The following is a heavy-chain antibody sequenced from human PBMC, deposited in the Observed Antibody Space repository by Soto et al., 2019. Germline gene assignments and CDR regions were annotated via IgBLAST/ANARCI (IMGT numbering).Heavy chain of an antibody. CDR3: ATGEQYYYGSGSYDY. Sequence: GGSLRLSCAASGFTFSSYAMSWVRQAPGKGLEWVSAISGSGGSTYYADSVKGRFTISRDNSKNTLYLQMNSLRAEDTAVYYCATGEQYYYGSGSYDYWGQGTLVTVSS. V-gene: IGHV3-23*01. J-gene: IGHJ4*02. CDR1: GFTFSSYA. CDR2: ISGSGGST. D-gene: IGHD3-10*01.